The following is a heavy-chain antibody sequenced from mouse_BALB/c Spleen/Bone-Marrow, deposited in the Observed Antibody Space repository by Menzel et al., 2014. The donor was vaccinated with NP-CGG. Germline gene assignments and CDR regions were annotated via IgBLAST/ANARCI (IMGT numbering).Heavy chain of an antibody. CDR1: GFTFSSYG. J-gene: IGHJ2*01. V-gene: IGHV5-9-2*01. D-gene: IGHD1-1*01. CDR3: ARQYGSSYFDY. Sequence: EVNVVESGGGLVKPGGSLKLSCAASGFTFSSYGMSWVRQTPEKRLEWVATISGGGSYTYYPDSVKGRFTISRDNAKTNLYLQMSSLRSEDTALYYCARQYGSSYFDYWGQGTTLTVSS. CDR2: ISGGGSYT.